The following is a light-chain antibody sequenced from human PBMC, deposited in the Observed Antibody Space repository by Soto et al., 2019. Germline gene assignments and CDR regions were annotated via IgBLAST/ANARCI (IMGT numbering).Light chain of an antibody. CDR3: QRYGASSTYT. CDR1: QSVSSSY. V-gene: IGKV3-20*01. CDR2: GAS. Sequence: EIELTQSPCTLSLSPGERATLSCRASQSVSSSYLAWYQQKPSQAPRLLIYGASTRATGIPDRFSGSGSGTDFTLTISRLEPEDFAVYYCQRYGASSTYTFGQGTKLEIK. J-gene: IGKJ2*01.